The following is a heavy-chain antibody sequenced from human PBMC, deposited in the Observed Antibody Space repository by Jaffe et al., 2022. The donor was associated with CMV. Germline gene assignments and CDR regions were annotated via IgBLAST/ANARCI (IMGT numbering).Heavy chain of an antibody. Sequence: QVQLVQSGAEVKKPGASVKVSCKVSGYTLTELSMHWVRQAPGKGLEWMGGFDPEDGETIYAQKFQGRVTMTEDTSTDTAYMELSSLRSEDTAVYYCATGGLVLRFLEWFPDAFDIWGQGTMVTVSS. J-gene: IGHJ3*02. D-gene: IGHD3-3*01. CDR3: ATGGLVLRFLEWFPDAFDI. CDR2: FDPEDGET. V-gene: IGHV1-24*01. CDR1: GYTLTELS.